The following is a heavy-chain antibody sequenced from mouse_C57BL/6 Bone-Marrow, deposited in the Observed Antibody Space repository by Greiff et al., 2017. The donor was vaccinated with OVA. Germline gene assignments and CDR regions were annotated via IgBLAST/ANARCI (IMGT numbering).Heavy chain of an antibody. CDR3: TRVYYGYDGGAYYAMDY. V-gene: IGHV5-9-1*02. Sequence: EVKVEESGEGLVKPGGSLKLSCAASGFTFSSYAMSWVRQTPEKRLEWVAYISSGGDYIYYADTVKGRFTISRDNARNTLYLQMSSLKSEDTAMYYCTRVYYGYDGGAYYAMDYWGQGTSVTVSS. D-gene: IGHD2-2*01. CDR1: GFTFSSYA. CDR2: ISSGGDYI. J-gene: IGHJ4*01.